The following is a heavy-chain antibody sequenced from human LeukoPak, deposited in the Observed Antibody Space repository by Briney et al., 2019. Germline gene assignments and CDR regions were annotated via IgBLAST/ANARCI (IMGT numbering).Heavy chain of an antibody. J-gene: IGHJ4*02. V-gene: IGHV3-23*01. D-gene: IGHD3-22*01. Sequence: GGSLRLSCAASGFTFSSYSMNWVRQAPGKGLEWVSAISGSGGSTYYADSVKGRFTISRDNSKNTLYLQMNSLRAEDTAVYYCAKDGPRYYDSSGYYYVHYWGQGTLVTVSS. CDR1: GFTFSSYS. CDR3: AKDGPRYYDSSGYYYVHY. CDR2: ISGSGGST.